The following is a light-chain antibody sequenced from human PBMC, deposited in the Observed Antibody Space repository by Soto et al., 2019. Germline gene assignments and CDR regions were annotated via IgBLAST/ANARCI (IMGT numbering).Light chain of an antibody. CDR2: KAS. V-gene: IGKV1-5*03. CDR3: QHYNSYSEA. J-gene: IGKJ1*01. Sequence: DIQMTQSPSTLSGSVGDRVTITCRASQTISSWLAWYQQKPGKAPKLLIYKASTLKSGLPSRFSGSASWTEFTLTISSLQPDDFATYYCQHYNSYSEAFGQGTKVDIK. CDR1: QTISSW.